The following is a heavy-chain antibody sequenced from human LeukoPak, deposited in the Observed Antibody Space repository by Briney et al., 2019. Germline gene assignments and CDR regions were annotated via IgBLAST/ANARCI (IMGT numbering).Heavy chain of an antibody. CDR3: ASYMDSSGFLGYYYGMDV. J-gene: IGHJ6*04. V-gene: IGHV3-53*01. CDR2: IYIGGST. D-gene: IGHD6-19*01. CDR1: GFTVSSNY. Sequence: GGSLRLSCAASGFTVSSNYMSWVRQAPGKGLEWVSVIYIGGSTSYADSAKGRYTISRDNSKNTLYLQMNSLRAEDTAVYYCASYMDSSGFLGYYYGMDVWGKGTTVTVSS.